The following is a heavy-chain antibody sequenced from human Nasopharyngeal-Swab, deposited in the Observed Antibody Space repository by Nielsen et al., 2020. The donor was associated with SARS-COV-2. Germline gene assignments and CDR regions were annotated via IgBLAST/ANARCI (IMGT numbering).Heavy chain of an antibody. CDR1: GGSISSYY. D-gene: IGHD4-11*01. V-gene: IGHV4-59*01. J-gene: IGHJ6*03. CDR3: ARGLHPTYYYYYMDV. CDR2: IYYSGST. Sequence: ETLSLTCTVSGGSISSYYWSWIRQPPGKGLEWIGYIYYSGSTNYNPSLKSRVTISVDTSKNQFSLKLSSVTAADTAVYYCARGLHPTYYYYYMDVWGKGTTVTVSS.